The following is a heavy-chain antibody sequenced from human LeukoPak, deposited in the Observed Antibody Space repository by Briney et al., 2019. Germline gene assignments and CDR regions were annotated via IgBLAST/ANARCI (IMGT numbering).Heavy chain of an antibody. CDR1: GFAFSNYG. Sequence: GGSLRLPCAASGFAFSNYGMNWVRQAPGKGLEWVSGITGSGGTTYYADSVKGRFTISRDNSKNTLYLQMNIPRAEDTAAYYCAKDGNWARFENWGQGTLVTVSS. D-gene: IGHD7-27*01. CDR2: ITGSGGTT. CDR3: AKDGNWARFEN. V-gene: IGHV3-23*01. J-gene: IGHJ4*02.